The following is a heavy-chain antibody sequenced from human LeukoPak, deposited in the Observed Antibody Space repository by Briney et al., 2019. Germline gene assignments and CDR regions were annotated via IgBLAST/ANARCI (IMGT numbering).Heavy chain of an antibody. Sequence: QPGGSLRLSCTTSGFTFSNYAMTWVRQAPGKGLEWVSGISGNGGSTYYADSVKGRFTISRDYSKNSLHLQMNSLRAEDTAVYYCAKTSGSYFAGFDRWGQGTLVTVSS. CDR1: GFTFSNYA. CDR2: ISGNGGST. D-gene: IGHD3-22*01. V-gene: IGHV3-23*01. J-gene: IGHJ4*02. CDR3: AKTSGSYFAGFDR.